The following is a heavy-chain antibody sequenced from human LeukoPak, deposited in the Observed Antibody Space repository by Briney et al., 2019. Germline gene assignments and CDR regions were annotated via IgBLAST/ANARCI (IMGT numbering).Heavy chain of an antibody. D-gene: IGHD3-16*01. CDR3: ARDRIGFGAFDI. CDR2: ISGNSRDT. CDR1: GFIFNDYY. J-gene: IGHJ3*02. V-gene: IGHV3-11*05. Sequence: TGGSLRLSCAASGFIFNDYYMTWIRQAPGKGLEWVSYISGNSRDTYYADSVKGRFTLSRDNTKNSLYLQINSLRAEDTAVYYCARDRIGFGAFDIWGQGTVVTVSS.